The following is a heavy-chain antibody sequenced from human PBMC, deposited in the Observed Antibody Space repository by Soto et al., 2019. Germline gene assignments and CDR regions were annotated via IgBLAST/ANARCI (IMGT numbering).Heavy chain of an antibody. D-gene: IGHD3-10*01. V-gene: IGHV5-10-1*01. CDR1: GYSFTSYW. CDR2: LDPSDSYT. J-gene: IGHJ6*02. CDR3: ARHKVCMVRGVPCYYYGMDF. Sequence: PGESLKISCKGSGYSFTSYWISWVRQMPGKDLEWMGRLDPSDSYTNYSPSFQGHVTISADKSISTAYLQWSSLKASDTAMYYCARHKVCMVRGVPCYYYGMDFWGQGTTVTVSS.